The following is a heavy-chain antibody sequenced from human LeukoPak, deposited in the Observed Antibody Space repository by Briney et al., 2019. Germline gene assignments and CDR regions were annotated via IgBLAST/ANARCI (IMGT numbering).Heavy chain of an antibody. Sequence: PGGSLRLSCAASGFTFSSYGMHWVRQAPGKGLEWVAFIRYDGSNKYYADSVKGRFTISRDNSKNTLYLQMNSLRAEDTAVYYCAKDLGPRSGRDYWGQGTLVTVSS. CDR2: IRYDGSNK. CDR3: AKDLGPRSGRDY. V-gene: IGHV3-30*02. J-gene: IGHJ4*02. CDR1: GFTFSSYG. D-gene: IGHD3-10*01.